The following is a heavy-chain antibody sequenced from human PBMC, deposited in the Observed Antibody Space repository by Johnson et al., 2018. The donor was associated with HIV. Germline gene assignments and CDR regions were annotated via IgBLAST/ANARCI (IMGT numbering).Heavy chain of an antibody. Sequence: VQLVESGGVVVQPGGSLRLSCAASGFTFDDYGMSWVRQTPGKGLLWVSRINSDGSSTSYADSVKGLFTISRDNAKNTLYLQMNSLRAEDTAVYYCARGDGSSLDAFDIWGQGTMVTVAS. CDR1: GFTFDDYG. D-gene: IGHD2-15*01. V-gene: IGHV3-74*02. CDR2: INSDGSST. J-gene: IGHJ3*02. CDR3: ARGDGSSLDAFDI.